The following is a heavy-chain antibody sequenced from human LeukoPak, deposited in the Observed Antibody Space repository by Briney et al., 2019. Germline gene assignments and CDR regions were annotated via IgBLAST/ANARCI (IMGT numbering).Heavy chain of an antibody. Sequence: SETLSLTCTVSGGSISSYYWSWIRQPPGKGLEWIGYIYYSGSTNYNPSLKSRVTISVDTSKNQFSLKLSSVTAADTAVYYCASTSGSYYSGDFDYWGQGTLVTVSS. J-gene: IGHJ4*02. D-gene: IGHD3-10*01. CDR3: ASTSGSYYSGDFDY. CDR2: IYYSGST. V-gene: IGHV4-59*01. CDR1: GGSISSYY.